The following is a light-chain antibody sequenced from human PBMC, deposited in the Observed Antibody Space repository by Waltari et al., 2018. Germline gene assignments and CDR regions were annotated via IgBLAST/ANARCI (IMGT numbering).Light chain of an antibody. CDR1: SSDVRGYTF. J-gene: IGLJ1*01. V-gene: IGLV2-11*01. CDR3: CSYAGSYTYV. CDR2: DVT. Sequence: QSALTQPRPVSGSPGQAVTISCTRTSSDVRGYTFFPRYQQHPGKAPKLMIYDVTKRPSGVPDRFSGSKSGNTASLTISGLQAEDEADYYCCSYAGSYTYVFGTGTKVTVL.